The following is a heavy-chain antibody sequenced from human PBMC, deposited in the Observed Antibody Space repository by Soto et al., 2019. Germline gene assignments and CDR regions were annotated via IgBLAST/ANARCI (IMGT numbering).Heavy chain of an antibody. V-gene: IGHV3-21*01. CDR1: GFTFSSYS. CDR2: ISSSSSYI. J-gene: IGHJ4*02. CDR3: ASNGDYGGPFDY. D-gene: IGHD4-17*01. Sequence: VQLLESGGGLVQPGGSLRLSCAASGFTFSSYSMNWVRQAPGKGLEWVSSISSSSSYIYYADSVKGRFTISRDNAKNSLYLQMNSLRAEDTAVYYCASNGDYGGPFDYWGQGTLVTVSS.